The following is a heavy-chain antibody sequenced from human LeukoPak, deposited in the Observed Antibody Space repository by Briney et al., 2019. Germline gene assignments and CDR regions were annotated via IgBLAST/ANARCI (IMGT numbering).Heavy chain of an antibody. CDR1: GGSISSYY. J-gene: IGHJ4*02. CDR3: ARVLKGGIDY. V-gene: IGHV4-59*01. Sequence: SETLSLTCTVSGGSISSYYWSWIRQPPGKGLEWTGYIYYSGSTNYNPSLKSRVTISVDTSKNQFSLKLSSVTAADTAVYYCARVLKGGIDYWGQGTLVTVSS. D-gene: IGHD1-26*01. CDR2: IYYSGST.